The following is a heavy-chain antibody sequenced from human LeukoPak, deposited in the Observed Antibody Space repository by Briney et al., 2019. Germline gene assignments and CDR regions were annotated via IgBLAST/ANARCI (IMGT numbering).Heavy chain of an antibody. Sequence: ASVKVSCKASGYTFTSYDINWVRQATGQGLEWMGWMNPNSGNTGYAQKFQGIVTMTRNTSISTAYMELSSLRSEDTAVYYCARVRDYYGSGSYYSIRDYWGQGTLVTVSS. CDR2: MNPNSGNT. CDR3: ARVRDYYGSGSYYSIRDY. CDR1: GYTFTSYD. D-gene: IGHD3-10*01. J-gene: IGHJ4*02. V-gene: IGHV1-8*01.